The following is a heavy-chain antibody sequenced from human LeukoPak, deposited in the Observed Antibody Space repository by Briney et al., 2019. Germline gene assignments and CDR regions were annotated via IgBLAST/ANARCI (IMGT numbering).Heavy chain of an antibody. CDR3: AREELGSWYIY. Sequence: GGSLRLSCGASGFTFNDYYMSWIRQAPGKGLEWIAYIGTSGNTFYYADSVRGRFTISRDNAKNSLYLQMDSLRAEDSAVYFCAREELGSWYIYWGRGTLVTVSS. V-gene: IGHV3-11*01. J-gene: IGHJ4*02. CDR2: IGTSGNTF. CDR1: GFTFNDYY. D-gene: IGHD6-13*01.